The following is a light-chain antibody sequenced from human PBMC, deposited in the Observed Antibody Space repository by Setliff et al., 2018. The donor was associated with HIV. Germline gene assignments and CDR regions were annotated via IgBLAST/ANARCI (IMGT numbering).Light chain of an antibody. Sequence: SALTQPASASGSPGQSITISCTGTSSDVGGYNYVTWYQQPPGKAPKLMIYDVSKRPSGVSNRFSGSKSGNTASLTISGLQAEDEADYYCSSYTRSSPDVFGTGTKVTVL. CDR1: SSDVGGYNY. CDR2: DVS. CDR3: SSYTRSSPDV. V-gene: IGLV2-14*01. J-gene: IGLJ1*01.